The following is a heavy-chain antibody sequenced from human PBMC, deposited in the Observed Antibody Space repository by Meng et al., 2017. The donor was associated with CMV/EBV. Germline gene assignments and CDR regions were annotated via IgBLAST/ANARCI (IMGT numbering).Heavy chain of an antibody. V-gene: IGHV3-7*04. CDR1: GFTFSSYW. Sequence: GESLKFSCAASGFTFSSYWMSWVRQAPGKGLEWVANIKQDGSEKYYVDSVKGRFTISRDNAKNSLYLQMNSLRAEDTAVYYCAGGQWELLFDYWGQGTLVTVSS. J-gene: IGHJ4*02. CDR3: AGGQWELLFDY. CDR2: IKQDGSEK. D-gene: IGHD1-26*01.